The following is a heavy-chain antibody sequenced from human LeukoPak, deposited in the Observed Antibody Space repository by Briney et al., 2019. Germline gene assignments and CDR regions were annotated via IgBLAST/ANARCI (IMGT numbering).Heavy chain of an antibody. CDR1: GGSISSYY. J-gene: IGHJ4*02. Sequence: SETLSLTCTVSGGSISSYYWSWIRQPAGKGLEWIGRIYSSGSTNYNFSLKSRVTMSVDTSKNQLSLKLSSVTAPDTAVYYCARVAYGDYYFDNWGQGTLVTVSS. CDR2: IYSSGST. V-gene: IGHV4-4*07. CDR3: ARVAYGDYYFDN. D-gene: IGHD4-17*01.